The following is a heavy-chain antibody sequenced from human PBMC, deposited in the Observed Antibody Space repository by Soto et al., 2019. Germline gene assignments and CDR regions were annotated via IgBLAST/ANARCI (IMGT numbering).Heavy chain of an antibody. CDR2: ISWNSGSI. Sequence: EVQLVESGGGLVQPGRSLRLSCAASGFTFDDYAMHWVRQAPGKGLEWVSGISWNSGSIGYADSVKGRFTISRENAKNSLYLQMNSLRAEDTALYYCAKGYRSGGSCSYAFDIWGQGTMVTVSS. CDR1: GFTFDDYA. V-gene: IGHV3-9*01. CDR3: AKGYRSGGSCSYAFDI. D-gene: IGHD2-15*01. J-gene: IGHJ3*02.